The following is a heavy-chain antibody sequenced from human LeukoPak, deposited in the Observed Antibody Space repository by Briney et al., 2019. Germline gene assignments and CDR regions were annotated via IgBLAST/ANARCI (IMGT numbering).Heavy chain of an antibody. V-gene: IGHV3-66*02. CDR1: GVTSNY. CDR2: IYNGGTT. J-gene: IGHJ4*02. CDR3: AGGGEAARSLAY. D-gene: IGHD6-6*01. Sequence: ASLRLSCAASGVTSNYMTWVRQAPGKGLEWVSVIYNGGTTYYADSVKGRFTISRDNSKSTLFVYLQMNSLRTDDTALYYCAGGGEAARSLAYWGQEALVTVSS.